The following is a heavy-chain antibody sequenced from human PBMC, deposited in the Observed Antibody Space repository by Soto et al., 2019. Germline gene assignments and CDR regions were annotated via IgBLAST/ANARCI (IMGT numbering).Heavy chain of an antibody. CDR2: IIPLLGIA. V-gene: IGHV1-69*08. CDR1: GGTFSSYT. J-gene: IGHJ4*02. Sequence: QVQLVQSGAEVKKPGSSVKVSCKASGGTFSSYTISWVRQAPGQGLEWMGRIIPLLGIANYAQKFQGRVTITADKSTSTAYMELSSLRSEDTAVYYCARDTVGIPVHWGQGTLVTVSS. CDR3: ARDTVGIPVH. D-gene: IGHD3-16*01.